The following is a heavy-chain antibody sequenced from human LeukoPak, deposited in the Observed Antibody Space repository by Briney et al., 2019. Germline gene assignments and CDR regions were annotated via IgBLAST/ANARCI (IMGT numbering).Heavy chain of an antibody. CDR2: IYYSGST. CDR3: ARPVGDY. Sequence: AGGSLRLSCAASGFTFNTYSMNWVRQPPGKGLEWIGSIYYSGSTYYNPSLKSRVTISVDTSKNQFSLKLSSVTAADTAVYYCARPVGDYWGQGTLVTVSS. V-gene: IGHV4-39*01. J-gene: IGHJ4*02. CDR1: GFTFNTYSMN. D-gene: IGHD3-16*01.